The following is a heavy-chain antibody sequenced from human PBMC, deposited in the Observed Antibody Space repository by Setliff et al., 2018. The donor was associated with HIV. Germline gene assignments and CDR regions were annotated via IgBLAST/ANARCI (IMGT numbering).Heavy chain of an antibody. Sequence: PSETLSLTCAVSGGSIGTTTYYWGWIRQPPGKGLEWIGSIYYNGITYYNPSLKGRFTISVHTSKNQFSLKVTSVTAADTAVYYCARRIFHSSFPSFDSWGQGTLVTVSS. D-gene: IGHD2-15*01. CDR2: IYYNGIT. V-gene: IGHV4-39*01. J-gene: IGHJ4*02. CDR3: ARRIFHSSFPSFDS. CDR1: GGSIGTTTYY.